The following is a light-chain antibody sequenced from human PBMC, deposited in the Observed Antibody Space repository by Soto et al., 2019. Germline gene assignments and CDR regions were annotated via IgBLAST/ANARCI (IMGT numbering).Light chain of an antibody. Sequence: EIVMTHSPAPLSVSPGARATLSCRASQSVSSKLAWYQQKPGQAPRLLIHGASTRATGVPARFSGSGSGTEFTLTISSLQSEDFAVYYCQQYDTWWTFGQGTKVDI. CDR2: GAS. V-gene: IGKV3-15*01. CDR3: QQYDTWWT. CDR1: QSVSSK. J-gene: IGKJ1*01.